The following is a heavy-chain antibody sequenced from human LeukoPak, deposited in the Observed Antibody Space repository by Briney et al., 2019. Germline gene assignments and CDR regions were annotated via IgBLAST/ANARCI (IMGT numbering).Heavy chain of an antibody. Sequence: SETLSLTCTVSGGHISTYYWSWIRQPPGKGLEWIGYIYTSESTNYNPSLKSRVTISVDTSKNQFSLMLSSVTAADTAFYYCARRRTTGTTGYFDYWGRGILVTVSS. CDR2: IYTSEST. V-gene: IGHV4-4*09. D-gene: IGHD1-1*01. J-gene: IGHJ4*02. CDR3: ARRRTTGTTGYFDY. CDR1: GGHISTYY.